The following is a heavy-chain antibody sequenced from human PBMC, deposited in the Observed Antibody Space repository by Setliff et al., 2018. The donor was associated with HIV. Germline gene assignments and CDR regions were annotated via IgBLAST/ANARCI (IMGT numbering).Heavy chain of an antibody. CDR1: GFTFSSLE. CDR3: ARDHNEVGGNWGNYYMDV. Sequence: GGSLRLSCAASGFTFSSLERNWVRQAPGKGLEWLSYISSSGTSTFYADSVKGLFTISRDNAKISPFLQMNSLRAEDTAVYYCARDHNEVGGNWGNYYMDVWGKGTTVTVSS. CDR2: ISSSGTST. D-gene: IGHD7-27*01. V-gene: IGHV3-48*03. J-gene: IGHJ6*03.